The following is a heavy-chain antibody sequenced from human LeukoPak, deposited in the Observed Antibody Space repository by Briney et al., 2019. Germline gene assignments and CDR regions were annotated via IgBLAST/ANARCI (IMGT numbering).Heavy chain of an antibody. V-gene: IGHV4-4*02. J-gene: IGHJ6*03. D-gene: IGHD3-10*01. CDR3: ARSVGSGSFGYYYYYMDV. Sequence: SETLSLTCAVSGGSISSSNWWSWVRQPPGKGLEWIGEINHSGSTNYNPSLKSRVTISVDTSKNQFSLKLSSVTAADTAVYYCARSVGSGSFGYYYYYMDVWGKGTTVTISS. CDR1: GGSISSSNW. CDR2: INHSGST.